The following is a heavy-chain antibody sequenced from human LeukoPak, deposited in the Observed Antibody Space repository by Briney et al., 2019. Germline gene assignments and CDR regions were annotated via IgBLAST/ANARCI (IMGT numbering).Heavy chain of an antibody. J-gene: IGHJ6*04. CDR1: GFTFSSYA. CDR2: ISGSGGTT. Sequence: PGGSLRLSCEASGFTFSSYAMSWVRQAPGKGLERVSGISGSGGTTDYADSVKGRFTISRDNSKNTLYLQMNSLRAEDTAVYYCAELGVTMIGGVWGKGTTVTISS. D-gene: IGHD3-10*02. V-gene: IGHV3-23*01. CDR3: AELGVTMIGGV.